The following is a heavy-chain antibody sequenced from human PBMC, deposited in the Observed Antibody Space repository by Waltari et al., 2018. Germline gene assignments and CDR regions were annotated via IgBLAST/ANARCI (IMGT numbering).Heavy chain of an antibody. CDR2: IIPILGIA. CDR1: GGTFSSYT. V-gene: IGHV1-69*02. Sequence: QVQLVQSGAEVKKPGSSVKVSCKASGGTFSSYTISWVRQAPGQGLEGMGRIIPILGIANYAQKFQGRVTSTADKSTSTAYMELSSLRSEDTAVYYCARVSSSWYTHYWGQGTLVTVSS. J-gene: IGHJ4*02. D-gene: IGHD6-13*01. CDR3: ARVSSSWYTHY.